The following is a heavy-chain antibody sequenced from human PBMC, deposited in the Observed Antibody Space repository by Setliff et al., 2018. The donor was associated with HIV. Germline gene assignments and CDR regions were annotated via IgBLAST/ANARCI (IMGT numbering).Heavy chain of an antibody. Sequence: LRLSCAASGSTFSSYPMSWVRQSPGKGPEWVSAISDGGGSTYYAVSVKGRFTISGDNSKNTLYLQMNSLRVEDTAVYYCAKEPKLGGIAAPFDYWGQGTLVTVSS. V-gene: IGHV3-23*01. CDR2: ISDGGGST. J-gene: IGHJ4*02. D-gene: IGHD6-6*01. CDR3: AKEPKLGGIAAPFDY. CDR1: GSTFSSYP.